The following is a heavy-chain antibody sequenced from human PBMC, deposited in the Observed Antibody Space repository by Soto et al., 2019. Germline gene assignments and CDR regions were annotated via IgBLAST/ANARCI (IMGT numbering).Heavy chain of an antibody. CDR2: IDPDSCGT. V-gene: IGHV1-2*04. CDR3: AREGSYYYGSSGYYYEL. J-gene: IGHJ4*02. D-gene: IGHD3-22*01. Sequence: ASVKVSCKASGYTFTGYYMHWVRQAPGQGLEWMGWIDPDSCGTSYAHKFQGWVTMTRDTSISTAYMELSRLTSDDTAVYYCAREGSYYYGSSGYYYELWGQGTRVTVSS. CDR1: GYTFTGYY.